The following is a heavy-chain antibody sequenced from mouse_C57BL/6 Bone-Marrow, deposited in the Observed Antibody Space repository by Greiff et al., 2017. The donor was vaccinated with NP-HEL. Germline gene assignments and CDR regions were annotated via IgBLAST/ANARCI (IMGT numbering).Heavy chain of an antibody. D-gene: IGHD1-1*01. CDR3: AGTRSSYEWAYYAMDY. Sequence: EVQLQQSGPELVKPGASVKISCKASGYTFTDYYMNWVKQSHGKSLEWIGDINPNNGGTSYNQKFKGKATLTVDKSSSTAYMELRSLTSEDSAVYYCAGTRSSYEWAYYAMDYWGQGTSVTVSS. CDR2: INPNNGGT. J-gene: IGHJ4*01. V-gene: IGHV1-26*01. CDR1: GYTFTDYY.